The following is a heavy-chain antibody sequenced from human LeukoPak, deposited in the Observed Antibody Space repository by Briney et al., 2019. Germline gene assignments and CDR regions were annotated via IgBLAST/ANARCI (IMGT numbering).Heavy chain of an antibody. J-gene: IGHJ5*02. D-gene: IGHD2-2*02. CDR2: ISGTGSST. CDR3: AKASVAIPQYCNS. V-gene: IGHV3-23*01. Sequence: GGSLRLSCEASGFTFGNYAMNWVRQAPGKGLEWVSTISGTGSSTYYADSAKGRFTISRDNSKDTLFLQLNSLTAADTAMYFCAKASVAIPQYCNSWGQGTLVTVCS. CDR1: GFTFGNYA.